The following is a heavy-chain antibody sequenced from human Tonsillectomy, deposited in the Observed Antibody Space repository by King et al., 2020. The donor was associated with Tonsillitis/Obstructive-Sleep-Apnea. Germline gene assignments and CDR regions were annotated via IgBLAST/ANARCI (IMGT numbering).Heavy chain of an antibody. J-gene: IGHJ4*02. V-gene: IGHV3-48*03. CDR1: GFTFSSYE. CDR2: ISSSGSTI. Sequence: VQLVESGGGLVQPGGSLRLSCAASGFTFSSYEMNWVRQAPGKGLDRDSYISSSGSTIYYADSVKGRFTISIDNAKNSLYLQMNSLRAEDTAVYYCAREGCSSTSGYDYWGQGTLVIVSA. D-gene: IGHD2-2*01. CDR3: AREGCSSTSGYDY.